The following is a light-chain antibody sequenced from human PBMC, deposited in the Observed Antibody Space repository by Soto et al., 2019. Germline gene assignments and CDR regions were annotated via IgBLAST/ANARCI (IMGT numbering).Light chain of an antibody. CDR2: DAS. CDR1: QSVRSD. V-gene: IGKV3-15*01. Sequence: EKVMTQSPATLTVSPGERATLSCGASQSVRSDVAWYQQKPGQPHTLLIYDASTRATGIPSRFSGSGSGTEFTLTISSLKSEDFAVYYCQQYDNWPRTFGQGTKVDI. CDR3: QQYDNWPRT. J-gene: IGKJ1*01.